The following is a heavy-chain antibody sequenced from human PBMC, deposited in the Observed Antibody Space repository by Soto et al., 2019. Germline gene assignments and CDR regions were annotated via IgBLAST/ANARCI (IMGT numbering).Heavy chain of an antibody. Sequence: GGALRLSCAASGFTFSSYPMHWVRQAPGKGPEWVAVISVNGNNIHYGDSVKGRFTISRDNYKNTLYLQMSSLRVEDTAVYYCARSHSSSWHWFDPLGQGTLVTVSS. D-gene: IGHD6-13*01. J-gene: IGHJ5*02. CDR2: ISVNGNNI. CDR1: GFTFSSYP. CDR3: ARSHSSSWHWFDP. V-gene: IGHV3-30-3*01.